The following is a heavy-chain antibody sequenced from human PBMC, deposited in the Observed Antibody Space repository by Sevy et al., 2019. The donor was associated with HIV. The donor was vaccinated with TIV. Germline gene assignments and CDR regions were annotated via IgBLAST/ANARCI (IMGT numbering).Heavy chain of an antibody. CDR2: ISDSSNYI. CDR1: GFTFRSYS. D-gene: IGHD3-3*01. Sequence: GGSLRLSCAASGFTFRSYSMNWVRQAPGKGLEWVSSISDSSNYIYYGEAVKGRFTISRDNAKKSLFLQMNSLRAEDTAVYYCARDMTIFGVVVGMDVWGQGTTVTVSS. V-gene: IGHV3-21*01. CDR3: ARDMTIFGVVVGMDV. J-gene: IGHJ6*02.